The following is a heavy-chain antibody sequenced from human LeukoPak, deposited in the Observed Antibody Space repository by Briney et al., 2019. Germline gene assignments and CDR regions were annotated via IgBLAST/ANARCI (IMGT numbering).Heavy chain of an antibody. CDR3: ARQGGGSGGGYYFYGMDV. CDR1: GGSIGSSSYY. D-gene: IGHD5-24*01. J-gene: IGHJ6*02. V-gene: IGHV4-61*05. Sequence: SETLSLTCTVSGGSIGSSSYYWGWIRQPPGKGLEWIGYIYYSGSTKYNPSLNSRVTISVDRSKNQFSLKLTSVTAAETAVYYCARQGGGSGGGYYFYGMDVWGQGTTVTVSS. CDR2: IYYSGST.